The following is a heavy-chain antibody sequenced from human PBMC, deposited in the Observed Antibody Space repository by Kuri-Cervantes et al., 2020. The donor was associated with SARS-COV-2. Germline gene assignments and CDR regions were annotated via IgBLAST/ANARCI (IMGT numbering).Heavy chain of an antibody. Sequence: GESLKISCAASGFTFSSYAMSWVRQAPGKGLEWVSAISGSGGSTYYADSVKGRFTISRDNSKNTLYLQMNSLRAEDTAVYYCAKIFSPGDYWGQGTLVTVSS. CDR2: ISGSGGST. V-gene: IGHV3-23*01. CDR3: AKIFSPGDY. D-gene: IGHD3-3*01. J-gene: IGHJ4*02. CDR1: GFTFSSYA.